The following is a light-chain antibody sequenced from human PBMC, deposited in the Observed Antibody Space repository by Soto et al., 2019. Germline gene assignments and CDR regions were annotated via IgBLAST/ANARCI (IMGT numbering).Light chain of an antibody. CDR2: KDN. CDR1: ALPKQY. J-gene: IGLJ1*01. V-gene: IGLV3-25*02. Sequence: SYELAQPPSVPVSPGHTARITCSGDALPKQYAYWYQQKPGQAPVVVIYKDNERPSGIPERFSGSASGTTVTLTISGVQAEDEADYFCQSSDSSGRYPYVFGTGTKVTVL. CDR3: QSSDSSGRYPYV.